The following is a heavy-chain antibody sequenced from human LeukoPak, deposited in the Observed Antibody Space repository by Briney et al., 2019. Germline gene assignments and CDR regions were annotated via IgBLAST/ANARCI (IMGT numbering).Heavy chain of an antibody. CDR3: ARDVNGNWFDP. V-gene: IGHV4-61*02. CDR2: IYTSGST. D-gene: IGHD2-8*01. Sequence: SQTLSLTCTVSGGSFSSGSYYWSWIRQPAGKGLEWIGRIYTSGSTNYNPSLKSRVTISVDTSKNQFSLKLSSVTAADTAVYYCARDVNGNWFDPWGQGTLVTVSS. J-gene: IGHJ5*02. CDR1: GGSFSSGSYY.